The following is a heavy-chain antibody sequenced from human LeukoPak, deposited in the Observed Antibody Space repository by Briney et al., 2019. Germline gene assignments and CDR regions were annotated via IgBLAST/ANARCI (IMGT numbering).Heavy chain of an antibody. D-gene: IGHD2-15*01. Sequence: PSETLSLTCTISGDSISSGYYWGWIRQPPGKGLEWIGSIYHSGSTYYNPSLKSRVTISVDTSKNQFSLKLSSVTAADTAVYYCARAPKGVVAASDAFDIWGQGTMVTVSS. CDR1: GDSISSGYY. V-gene: IGHV4-38-2*02. CDR3: ARAPKGVVAASDAFDI. CDR2: IYHSGST. J-gene: IGHJ3*02.